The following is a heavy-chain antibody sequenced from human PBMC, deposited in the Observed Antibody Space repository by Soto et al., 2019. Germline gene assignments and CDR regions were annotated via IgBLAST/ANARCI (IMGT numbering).Heavy chain of an antibody. CDR1: GGTFSSYA. D-gene: IGHD6-13*01. J-gene: IGHJ3*02. Sequence: SVKVSCKASGGTFSSYAISWVRQAPGQGLEWMGGIIPIFGTANYAQKFQGRVTITADESTSTAYMELSSLRSDDTAVYYCARDSIAADAWTFDIWGQGTMVTVSS. CDR3: ARDSIAADAWTFDI. CDR2: IIPIFGTA. V-gene: IGHV1-69*13.